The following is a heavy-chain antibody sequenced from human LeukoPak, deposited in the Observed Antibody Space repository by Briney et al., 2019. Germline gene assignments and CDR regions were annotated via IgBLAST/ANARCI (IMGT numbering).Heavy chain of an antibody. CDR1: GFAFSSYN. CDR2: ISSTSSTI. Sequence: PGGALRLSCAASGFAFSSYNTFSTFNMNWVRQAPGKGLEWLSYISSTSSTIYYADSVKGRFTISRDYADNSLYLQMNSLRAEDTAVYYCARENSPRGLLRGNFDLWGRGTLVTVSS. CDR3: ARENSPRGLLRGNFDL. V-gene: IGHV3-48*01. J-gene: IGHJ2*01. D-gene: IGHD3-10*01.